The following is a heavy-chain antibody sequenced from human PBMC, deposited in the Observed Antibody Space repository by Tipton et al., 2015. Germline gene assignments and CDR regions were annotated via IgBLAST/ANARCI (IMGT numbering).Heavy chain of an antibody. J-gene: IGHJ4*02. D-gene: IGHD3-10*01. CDR1: GDSISGYY. V-gene: IGHV4-38-2*02. CDR3: ARGRGWRVFDY. Sequence: GLVKPSETLSLNCSVSGDSISGYYWSWIRQPPGKGLEWIGSFFHSGNTFHNPSLRSRVTISVDTSKSQFFLKLTSVIAADTAVYFCARGRGWRVFDYWGQGTLVTVSS. CDR2: FFHSGNT.